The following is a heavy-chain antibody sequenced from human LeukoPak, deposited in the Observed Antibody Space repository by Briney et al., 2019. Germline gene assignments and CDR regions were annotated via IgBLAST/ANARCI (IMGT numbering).Heavy chain of an antibody. D-gene: IGHD1-26*01. Sequence: SETLSLTCTVSGGSISSYYWSWIRQPAGKGLEWIGRIYSSGSTNHNPSLKSRVTMSVDTSENQFSLKLSSVTAADTAVYYCARDAYSGSYYFDYWGQGTLVTVSS. J-gene: IGHJ4*02. CDR3: ARDAYSGSYYFDY. CDR1: GGSISSYY. V-gene: IGHV4-4*07. CDR2: IYSSGST.